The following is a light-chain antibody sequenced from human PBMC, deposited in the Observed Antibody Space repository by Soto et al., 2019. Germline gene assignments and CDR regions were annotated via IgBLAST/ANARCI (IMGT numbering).Light chain of an antibody. Sequence: IHMTQSASSLSASVGYRVTITCQASQNINNYLNWYQQKPGRAPKLLIYDASNLEAGVPSRFRGIGSGTDFTFTISRLKPEDIATYYCQQYENLPTFGQGTRLEIK. CDR1: QNINNY. CDR2: DAS. J-gene: IGKJ5*01. CDR3: QQYENLPT. V-gene: IGKV1-33*01.